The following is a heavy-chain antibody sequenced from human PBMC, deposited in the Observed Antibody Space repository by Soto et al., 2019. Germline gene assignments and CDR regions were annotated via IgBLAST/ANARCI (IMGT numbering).Heavy chain of an antibody. J-gene: IGHJ6*02. CDR3: ARGRRYCTTTSCYPPALFPYGMDV. CDR2: INPDSDNT. V-gene: IGHV1-8*01. Sequence: QVQLVQSGAEVKKPGASVKVSCETSGYTFTNYDINWVRQAAGQGLEWMGWINPDSDNTGYAQKFPGRVTMTRATSISTAYMELNSLRSEDTAVYYCARGRRYCTTTSCYPPALFPYGMDVWGQGTTVTVSS. D-gene: IGHD2-2*01. CDR1: GYTFTNYD.